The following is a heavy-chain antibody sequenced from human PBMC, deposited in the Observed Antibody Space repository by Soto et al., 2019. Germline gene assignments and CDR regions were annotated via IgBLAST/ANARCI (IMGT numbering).Heavy chain of an antibody. CDR1: GDSIRSDY. V-gene: IGHV4-59*12. J-gene: IGHJ2*01. CDR2: LYYGDST. CDR3: ARGREAYNGWYLDL. D-gene: IGHD1-1*01. Sequence: SETLSLTCSVSGDSIRSDYWSWIRQPPGKALEWIGYLYYGDSTNYNPSLESRVTISADTSKNQFSLNLKSVIAADTAIYYCARGREAYNGWYLDLWGRGTLVTVYS.